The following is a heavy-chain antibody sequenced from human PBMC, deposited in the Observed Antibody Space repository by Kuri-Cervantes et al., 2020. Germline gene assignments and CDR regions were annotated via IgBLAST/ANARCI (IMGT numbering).Heavy chain of an antibody. Sequence: SVKVSCKASGYTFSSYTISWVRQAPGQGLEWMGRIISILGIANYAQKFQGRVTITADKSTSTAYMELSSLRSEDTAVYYCARDGYCSGGSCWGYGMDVWGQGTTVTVSS. J-gene: IGHJ6*02. CDR2: IISILGIA. D-gene: IGHD2-15*01. V-gene: IGHV1-69*04. CDR1: GYTFSSYT. CDR3: ARDGYCSGGSCWGYGMDV.